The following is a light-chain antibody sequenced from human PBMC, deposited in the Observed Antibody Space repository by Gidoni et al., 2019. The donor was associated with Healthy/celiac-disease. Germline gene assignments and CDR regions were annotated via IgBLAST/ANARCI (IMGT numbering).Light chain of an antibody. V-gene: IGLV1-47*01. CDR3: AAWDDSLSGYV. J-gene: IGLJ1*01. CDR1: SSNFGSNY. CDR2: RNN. Sequence: QSVLDPPPSASGAPGQRVTISCSGSSSNFGSNYVYWYQQLPGPAPKLLIYRNNQRPSGVPDRFSGSKSGTSASLAISGLRSEDEADYYCAAWDDSLSGYVFGTGTKVTVL.